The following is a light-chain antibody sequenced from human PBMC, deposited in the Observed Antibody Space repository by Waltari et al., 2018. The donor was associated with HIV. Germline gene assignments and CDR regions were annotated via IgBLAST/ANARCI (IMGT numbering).Light chain of an antibody. CDR3: QSADSSGSFRV. V-gene: IGLV3-25*03. Sequence: SYELTQPPSVSVSSGQTARIVCSGDALTEQYADWYQQKAGQAPVMVMYKNIQRPSGIPERFSGSSSGTTVTLTISGVQAEDEADYYCQSADSSGSFRVFGGGTKVTVL. J-gene: IGLJ2*01. CDR1: ALTEQY. CDR2: KNI.